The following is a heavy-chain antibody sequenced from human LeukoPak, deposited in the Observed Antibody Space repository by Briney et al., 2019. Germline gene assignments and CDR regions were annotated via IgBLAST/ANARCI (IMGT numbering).Heavy chain of an antibody. CDR2: ISRTGVAT. D-gene: IGHD3-22*01. V-gene: IGHV3-23*01. CDR3: AKHSHDGSAPYYEVQFDS. CDR1: GFTFNSYG. Sequence: GGSLRLSCSVSGFTFNSYGMHWVRQAPGKGLEWVSTISRTGVATYYANSVKGRFTISRDNSKNTVYLQMNSLRAEDTAVYYCAKHSHDGSAPYYEVQFDSWGQGTLVTVSS. J-gene: IGHJ4*02.